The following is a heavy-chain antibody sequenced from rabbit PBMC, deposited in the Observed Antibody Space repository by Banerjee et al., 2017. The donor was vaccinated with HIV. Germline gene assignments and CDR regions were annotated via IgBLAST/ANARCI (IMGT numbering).Heavy chain of an antibody. J-gene: IGHJ4*01. V-gene: IGHV1S45*01. CDR2: IDTHSSGST. CDR3: ARGAGHADYGDASL. D-gene: IGHD2-1*01. Sequence: QEQLVESGGGLVKPGASLTLTCKASGFTLSSSYWICWVRQAPGKGLEWIVCIDTHSSGSTYYANWAQGRFTISKISSTTVTLQMTSLRAADTATYFCARGAGHADYGDASLWGPGTLVTVS. CDR1: GFTLSSSYW.